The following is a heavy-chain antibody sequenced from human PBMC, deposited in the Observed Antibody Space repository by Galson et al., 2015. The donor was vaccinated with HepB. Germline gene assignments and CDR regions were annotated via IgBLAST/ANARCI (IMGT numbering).Heavy chain of an antibody. CDR1: GFTFSSYR. CDR3: ARAGESGYDRFGDFDY. D-gene: IGHD5-12*01. V-gene: IGHV3-74*01. J-gene: IGHJ4*02. Sequence: PLRLSCPASGFTFSSYRLHCARQAPGKGLVWVSRLNSDGSSTSYADSVQGRFTISRDNAKNTLYLQMNSLRAEDTAVYYCARAGESGYDRFGDFDYWGQGTLVTVSS. CDR2: LNSDGSST.